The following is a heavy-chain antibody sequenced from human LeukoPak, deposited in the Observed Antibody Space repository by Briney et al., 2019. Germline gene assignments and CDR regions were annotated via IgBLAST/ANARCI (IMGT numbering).Heavy chain of an antibody. CDR1: GFTFSSYG. CDR3: AKAYGSGSYKVLYYYYMDV. D-gene: IGHD3-10*01. J-gene: IGHJ6*03. Sequence: PGGSLRLSCAASGFTFSSYGMHWVRQAPGKGLEWVAFIRYDGSNKYYADSVKGRFTISRDNSKNTLYLQMNSLRADDTAVYYCAKAYGSGSYKVLYYYYMDVWGKGTTVTISS. CDR2: IRYDGSNK. V-gene: IGHV3-30*02.